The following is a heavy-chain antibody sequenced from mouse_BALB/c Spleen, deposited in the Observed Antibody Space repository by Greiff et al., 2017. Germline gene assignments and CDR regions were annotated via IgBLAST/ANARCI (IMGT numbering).Heavy chain of an antibody. CDR3: ARVGANYYGSSYYFDY. CDR1: GFTFSSYA. Sequence: EVQGVESGGGLVKPGGSLKLSCAASGFTFSSYAMSWVRQTPEKRLEWVASISSGGSTYYPDSVKGRFTISRDNARNILYLQMSSLRSEDTAMYYCARVGANYYGSSYYFDYWGQGTTLTVSS. V-gene: IGHV5-6-5*01. CDR2: ISSGGST. D-gene: IGHD1-1*01. J-gene: IGHJ2*01.